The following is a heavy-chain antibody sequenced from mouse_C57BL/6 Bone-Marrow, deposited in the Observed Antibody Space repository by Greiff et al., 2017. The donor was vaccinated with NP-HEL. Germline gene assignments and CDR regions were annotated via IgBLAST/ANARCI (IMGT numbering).Heavy chain of an antibody. J-gene: IGHJ4*01. CDR2: IHPSDSDT. CDR1: GYTFTRYW. CDR3: AIGLLSLYAMDY. Sequence: QVQLQQPGAELVKPGASVKVSCKASGYTFTRYWMHWVKQRPGQGLEWIGRIHPSDSDTNYNQKFKGKATLTVDKSSSTAYMQLSSLTSEDSAVYYCAIGLLSLYAMDYWGQGTSVTVSS. D-gene: IGHD2-12*01. V-gene: IGHV1-74*01.